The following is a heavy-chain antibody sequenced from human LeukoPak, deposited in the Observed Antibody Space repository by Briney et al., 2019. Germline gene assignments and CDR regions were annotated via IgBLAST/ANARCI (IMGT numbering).Heavy chain of an antibody. CDR2: INPNSGGT. CDR1: GYTFTGYY. J-gene: IGHJ5*02. V-gene: IGHV1-2*04. CDR3: ARGVTMVRGVDNWFDP. Sequence: ASVKVSCKASGYTFTGYYMYWVRQAPGQGLEWMGWINPNSGGTNYAQKFQGWVTMTRDTSISTAYMELSRLRSDDTAVYYCARGVTMVRGVDNWFDPWGQGTLVTVSS. D-gene: IGHD3-10*01.